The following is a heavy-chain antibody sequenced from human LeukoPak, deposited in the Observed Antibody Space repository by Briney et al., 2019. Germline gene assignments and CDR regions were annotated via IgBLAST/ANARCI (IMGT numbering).Heavy chain of an antibody. CDR2: INAGNGNT. V-gene: IGHV1-3*01. CDR1: GYTFTSYA. Sequence: ASLKVSCKASGYTFTSYAIHWVRQAPGQRLEWMGWINAGNGNTKYSQKFQGRVTITRDTSASTAYMELSSLRSEDTAVYYCARDPSQYSSGWYRGWFDPWGQGTLVTVSS. D-gene: IGHD6-19*01. CDR3: ARDPSQYSSGWYRGWFDP. J-gene: IGHJ5*02.